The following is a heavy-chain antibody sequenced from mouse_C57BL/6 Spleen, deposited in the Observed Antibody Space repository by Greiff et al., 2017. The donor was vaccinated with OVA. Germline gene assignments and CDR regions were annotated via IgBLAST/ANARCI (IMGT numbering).Heavy chain of an antibody. V-gene: IGHV1-52*01. Sequence: VQLQQPGAELVRPGSSVKLSCKASGYTFTSYWMHWVKQRPIQGLEWIGNIDPSDSETHYNQKFKDKATLTVDKSSSTAYMQLSSLTSEDSAVYYCARWGGYDPFAYWGQGTLVTVSA. D-gene: IGHD2-2*01. CDR3: ARWGGYDPFAY. J-gene: IGHJ3*01. CDR2: IDPSDSET. CDR1: GYTFTSYW.